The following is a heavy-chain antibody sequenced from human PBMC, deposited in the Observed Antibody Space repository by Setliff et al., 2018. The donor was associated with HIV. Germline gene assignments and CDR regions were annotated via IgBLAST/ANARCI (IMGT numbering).Heavy chain of an antibody. CDR1: GGSISSTTYY. J-gene: IGHJ6*03. D-gene: IGHD5-12*01. Sequence: SETLSLTCTVSGGSISSTTYYWGWIRQSPGKGLEWIGSIYYSGTTYFNPSLKSRVTMSVDTSKKQFSLKLRSVTAADTAVYFCARHYSGYDRWGYYHYYMDVWGKGTTVTVSS. CDR3: ARHYSGYDRWGYYHYYMDV. CDR2: IYYSGTT. V-gene: IGHV4-39*01.